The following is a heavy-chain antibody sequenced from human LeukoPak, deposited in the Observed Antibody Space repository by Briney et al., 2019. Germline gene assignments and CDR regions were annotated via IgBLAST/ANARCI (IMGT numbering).Heavy chain of an antibody. CDR3: ARDSAIRYFDWLSLSH. CDR1: GGSISSTDYC. J-gene: IGHJ4*02. CDR2: IYYRGRT. V-gene: IGHV4-39*07. Sequence: SETLSLTCTESGGSISSTDYCWGWIRQPPGKGLEWIGSIYYRGRTYYNPSLKSRVTISVDTSKNQFSLNLRSLTAADTAVYYCARDSAIRYFDWLSLSHWGQGTLVTVSS. D-gene: IGHD3-9*01.